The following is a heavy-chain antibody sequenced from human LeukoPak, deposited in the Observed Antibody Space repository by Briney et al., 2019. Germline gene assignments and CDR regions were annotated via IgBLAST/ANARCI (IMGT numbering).Heavy chain of an antibody. V-gene: IGHV3-66*01. J-gene: IGHJ4*02. D-gene: IGHD3-3*01. CDR1: GFTVSSNY. Sequence: GGSLRLSCAASGFTVSSNYMSWVRQAPGKGLEWVSVIYSGGSTYYADSVKGRFTISRDNSKNTLYLQMNSLRAEDTAVYYCAKGDHYDFWSGYFDYWGQGTLVTVSS. CDR3: AKGDHYDFWSGYFDY. CDR2: IYSGGST.